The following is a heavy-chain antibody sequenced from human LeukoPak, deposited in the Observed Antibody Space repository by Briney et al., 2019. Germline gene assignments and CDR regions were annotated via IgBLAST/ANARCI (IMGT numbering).Heavy chain of an antibody. CDR2: ISAYNGNT. Sequence: GASVKVSCTASGYTFSTYYIHWVRQAPGQGLEWMGWISAYNGNTNYAPKLQGRVTMTTDTSTSTAYMELRSLRSDDTAVYYCARDGEITFGGVIPYPPHYYYGMDVWGKGTTVTVSS. D-gene: IGHD3-16*02. CDR3: ARDGEITFGGVIPYPPHYYYGMDV. V-gene: IGHV1-18*04. CDR1: GYTFSTYY. J-gene: IGHJ6*04.